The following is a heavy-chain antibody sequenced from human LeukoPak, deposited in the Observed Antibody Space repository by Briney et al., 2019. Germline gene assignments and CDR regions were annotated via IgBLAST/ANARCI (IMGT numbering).Heavy chain of an antibody. CDR1: GGSFSGYY. V-gene: IGHV4-59*01. J-gene: IGHJ4*02. D-gene: IGHD6-13*01. CDR3: ARVTGYMTEDYFDY. CDR2: IYYSGST. Sequence: SETLSLTCAVYGGSFSGYYWRWIRQPPGKGLEWIGYIYYSGSTNYNPSLKSRVTISVDTYKNQFSLRLCSVTAADTAVYYCARVTGYMTEDYFDYWGQGTLITVSS.